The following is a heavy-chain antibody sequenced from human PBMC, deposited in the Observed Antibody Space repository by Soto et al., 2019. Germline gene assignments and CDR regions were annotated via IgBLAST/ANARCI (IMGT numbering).Heavy chain of an antibody. J-gene: IGHJ6*03. D-gene: IGHD6-13*01. V-gene: IGHV1-18*01. CDR3: ARDFQPGIAAAGSYYYYYYMDV. CDR1: GYTFTSYG. Sequence: ASVKVSCKASGYTFTSYGISWVRQAPGQGLEWMGWISAYNGNTNYAQKLQGRVTMTTDTSTSTAYMELRSLRSDDTAVYYCARDFQPGIAAAGSYYYYYYMDVWGKGTTVTVSS. CDR2: ISAYNGNT.